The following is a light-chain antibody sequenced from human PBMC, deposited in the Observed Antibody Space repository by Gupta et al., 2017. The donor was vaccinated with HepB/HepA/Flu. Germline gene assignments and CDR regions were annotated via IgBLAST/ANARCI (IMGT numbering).Light chain of an antibody. V-gene: IGKV3-11*01. J-gene: IGKJ1*01. CDR2: DAS. CDR3: QQRSNWPRT. Sequence: EIVLTQSPATLSLSPGERATPSYRASQSVSSYLAWYQQKPGQAPRLLIYDASNRATGIPARFSGSGSGTDFTLTISSLEPEDFAVYYCQQRSNWPRTFGQGTKVEIK. CDR1: QSVSSY.